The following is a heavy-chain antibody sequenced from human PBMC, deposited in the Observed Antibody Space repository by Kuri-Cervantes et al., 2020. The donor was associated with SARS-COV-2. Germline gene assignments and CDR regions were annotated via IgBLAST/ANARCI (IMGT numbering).Heavy chain of an antibody. CDR1: GFTFSTYA. CDR3: GSGLLPHY. J-gene: IGHJ4*02. Sequence: GGSLRLSCAASGFTFSTYAMHWVRQAPGKGPECVAFIWYDEDNKYYADSVKGRFTISRDNSKNTLYLQMNTLRAEDTAVYYCGSGLLPHYWGQGTLVTVSS. V-gene: IGHV3-30*02. CDR2: IWYDEDNK. D-gene: IGHD3-22*01.